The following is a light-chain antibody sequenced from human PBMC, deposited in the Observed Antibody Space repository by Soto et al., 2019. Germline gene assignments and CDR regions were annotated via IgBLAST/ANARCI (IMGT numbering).Light chain of an antibody. J-gene: IGLJ1*01. CDR1: SSDVGAYNY. CDR3: CSYAGSYTYV. Sequence: QSALTQPRSVSGSPGQSVTISCTGTSSDVGAYNYVSWFQQHPGKAPKLMIYDVTKRPSGVPDRFSGSKSGNTASLTISGLQAEDEADYCCCSYAGSYTYVFGTETKLTVL. V-gene: IGLV2-11*01. CDR2: DVT.